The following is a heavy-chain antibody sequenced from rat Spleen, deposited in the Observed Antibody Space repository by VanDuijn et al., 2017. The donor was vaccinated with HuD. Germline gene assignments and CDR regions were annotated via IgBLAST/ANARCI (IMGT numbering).Heavy chain of an antibody. CDR2: INSAGTT. CDR3: ASLYSSYSLYYFDY. Sequence: EVQLQESGPGLVKPSQSLSLTCSVTGYSITSSYRWNWIQKFPGNKLEWMGYINSAGTTNYNPSLKSRISITRDTSKNQFFLQVNSVTTEDTATYYCASLYSSYSLYYFDYWGQGVMVTVSS. CDR1: GYSITSSYR. J-gene: IGHJ2*01. V-gene: IGHV3-3*01. D-gene: IGHD1-2*01.